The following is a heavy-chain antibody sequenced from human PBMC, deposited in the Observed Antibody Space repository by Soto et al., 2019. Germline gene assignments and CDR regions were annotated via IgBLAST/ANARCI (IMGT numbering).Heavy chain of an antibody. Sequence: GGSLRLSCAASGFTFSSYSMNWVRQAPGKGLEWVANMKEDGGEIYYLDSVKGRFTISRDNAKNSLYLQMNNLRAEDTAVYSCARGWAALDYWGQGTLVTVSS. CDR3: ARGWAALDY. D-gene: IGHD2-15*01. CDR1: GFTFSSYS. V-gene: IGHV3-7*01. J-gene: IGHJ4*02. CDR2: MKEDGGEI.